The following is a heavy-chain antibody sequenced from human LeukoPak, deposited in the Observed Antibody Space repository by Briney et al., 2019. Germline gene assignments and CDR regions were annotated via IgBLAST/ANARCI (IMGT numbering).Heavy chain of an antibody. CDR3: AKTIPYWYFDL. J-gene: IGHJ2*01. Sequence: GGSLRLSCAASGFAFSSYDMSWVRQAPGKGLEWVSAIGGDSGTTYADSVKGRFTISRDNSKYTLYLQMNSQRAEDTAIYYCAKTIPYWYFDLWGRGTLVTVSS. D-gene: IGHD5-24*01. CDR2: IGGDSGTT. V-gene: IGHV3-23*01. CDR1: GFAFSSYD.